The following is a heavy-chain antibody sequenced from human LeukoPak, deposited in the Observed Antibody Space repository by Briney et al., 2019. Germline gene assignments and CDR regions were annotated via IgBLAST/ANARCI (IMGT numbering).Heavy chain of an antibody. D-gene: IGHD5-18*01. CDR3: AKDHWQYMTGYSYGYFDY. V-gene: IGHV3-74*01. CDR2: IKTDGSIT. CDR1: GFSFSVYW. J-gene: IGHJ4*02. Sequence: GGSLRLSCAASGFSFSVYWMHWVRQAPGKGPVWVSRIKTDGSITDYADFVKGRFTISRDNAKNTLYLQMNSLRVEDTAVYYCAKDHWQYMTGYSYGYFDYWGQGTLVTVSS.